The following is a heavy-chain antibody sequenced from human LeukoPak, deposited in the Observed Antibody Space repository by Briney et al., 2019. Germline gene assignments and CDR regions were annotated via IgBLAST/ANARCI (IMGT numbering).Heavy chain of an antibody. V-gene: IGHV1-24*01. J-gene: IGHJ4*02. CDR1: GYTLTELS. Sequence: ASVKVSCKVSGYTLTELSMHWVRQAPGKGLEWMGGFDPEDGETIYAQKFQGRVTMTEDTSTDTAYMELRSLRSDDTAVYYCASDHLSIEATGTRYWGQGTLVTVSS. D-gene: IGHD6-13*01. CDR2: FDPEDGET. CDR3: ASDHLSIEATGTRY.